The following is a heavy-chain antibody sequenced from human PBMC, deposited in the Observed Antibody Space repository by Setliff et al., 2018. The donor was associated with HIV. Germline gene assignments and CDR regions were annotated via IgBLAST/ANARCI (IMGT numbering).Heavy chain of an antibody. D-gene: IGHD3-16*01. CDR1: GFTFSSHA. Sequence: LRLSCEVSGFTFSSHAMSWVRQAPGKGLEWVSSISGSESGISYADPVKGRFTISRDNFKNTLYLQMNSLRVEDTAVYYCAKGFYGNNYYYFYYMDVWGKGTTVTVSS. J-gene: IGHJ6*03. CDR3: AKGFYGNNYYYFYYMDV. V-gene: IGHV3-23*01. CDR2: ISGSESGI.